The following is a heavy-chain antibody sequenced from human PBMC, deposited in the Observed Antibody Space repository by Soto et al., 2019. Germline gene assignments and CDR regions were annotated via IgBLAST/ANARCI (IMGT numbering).Heavy chain of an antibody. Sequence: QLQLQESGPGLVKPSETLSLTCTVSGGSISSSSYYWGWIRQPPGKGLEWIGSIYYSGSTYYNPSLKRRVTISVDTSKNQFSLKLSSVTAADTAVYYCARFETYYGSGSDAFDIWGQGTMVTVSS. D-gene: IGHD3-10*01. CDR3: ARFETYYGSGSDAFDI. CDR1: GGSISSSSYY. J-gene: IGHJ3*02. CDR2: IYYSGST. V-gene: IGHV4-39*01.